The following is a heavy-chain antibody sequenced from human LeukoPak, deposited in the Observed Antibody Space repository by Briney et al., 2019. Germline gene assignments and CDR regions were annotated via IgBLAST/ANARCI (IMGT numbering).Heavy chain of an antibody. J-gene: IGHJ4*02. Sequence: PRGSLCLSCGHSGLSFSNYATSWVRQPPGKGLEWISGITSGFTTYYADSVKGRFTISRDNSKNTFHLQMSSLRAEATAIYYCAKDYYESRVADVFFEYWGQGTLVTASS. CDR1: GLSFSNYA. CDR2: ITSGFTT. CDR3: AKDYYESRVADVFFEY. D-gene: IGHD1-26*01. V-gene: IGHV3-23*01.